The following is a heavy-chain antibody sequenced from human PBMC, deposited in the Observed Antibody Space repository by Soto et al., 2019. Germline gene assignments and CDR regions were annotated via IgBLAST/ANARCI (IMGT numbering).Heavy chain of an antibody. CDR3: AKDRGGDCPDNSCYFGADY. V-gene: IGHV3-30*18. CDR1: GFTFSSYG. D-gene: IGHD2-2*01. Sequence: GGSLRLSCVGSGFTFSSYGMHWVRQAPGKGLECVAVISDTGSSHYYAASVEGRFTISRENSKNTLSLHMDRLRVEDTAVYYCAKDRGGDCPDNSCYFGADYWGQGTPVTVS. CDR2: ISDTGSSH. J-gene: IGHJ4*02.